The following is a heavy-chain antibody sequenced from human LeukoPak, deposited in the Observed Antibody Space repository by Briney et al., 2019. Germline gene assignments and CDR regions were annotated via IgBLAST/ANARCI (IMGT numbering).Heavy chain of an antibody. CDR3: ASHPPGYRTSFNWFDP. J-gene: IGHJ5*02. Sequence: GGSLRLSCAASGFTFSSYSMNWVRQAPGKGLEWVSYISSSSSTRYYADSVKGRFTISRDNAKNSLYLQMNSLRAEDTAVYYCASHPPGYRTSFNWFDPWGQGTLVTVSS. D-gene: IGHD6-13*01. CDR1: GFTFSSYS. V-gene: IGHV3-48*04. CDR2: ISSSSSTR.